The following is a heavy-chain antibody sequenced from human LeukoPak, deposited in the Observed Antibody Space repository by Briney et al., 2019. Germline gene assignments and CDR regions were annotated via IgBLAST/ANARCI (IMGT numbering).Heavy chain of an antibody. CDR1: GFTFNNYV. D-gene: IGHD1-26*01. CDR2: ISGGGDPT. CDR3: AKDPRGGYSGSWYFDY. Sequence: PGGSLRLSCTASGFTFNNYVLSWVRQAPGKGLEWVSAISGGGDPTYYADSVKGRFTISRDNSKNTLYLQMNSLRAEDTAVYYCAKDPRGGYSGSWYFDYWGQGTLVTASS. J-gene: IGHJ4*02. V-gene: IGHV3-23*01.